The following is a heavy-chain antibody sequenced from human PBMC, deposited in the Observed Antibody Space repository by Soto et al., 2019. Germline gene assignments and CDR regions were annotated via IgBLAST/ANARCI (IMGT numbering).Heavy chain of an antibody. CDR3: ERVPIAGTAGYYYYGMDF. V-gene: IGHV1-2*04. CDR2: INPNSGGT. J-gene: IGHJ6*02. Sequence: QVQLVQSGAEVKKPGASVKVSCKASGYTFTGYYMHWVRQAPGQGLEWMGWINPNSGGTNYAQKLQGWVTMTRDTSVSTAYMELSRLRSDDTAVYYCERVPIAGTAGYYYYGMDFWGQGTTVTVSS. D-gene: IGHD1-20*01. CDR1: GYTFTGYY.